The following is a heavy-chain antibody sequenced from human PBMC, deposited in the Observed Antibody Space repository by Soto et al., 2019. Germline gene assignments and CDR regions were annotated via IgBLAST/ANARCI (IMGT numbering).Heavy chain of an antibody. D-gene: IGHD2-15*01. CDR3: ARDRYCSGGSCYNHFDY. CDR2: ISSSSSYI. V-gene: IGHV3-21*01. J-gene: IGHJ4*02. CDR1: GGTFGGYS. Sequence: GGSLRLSCAAAGGTFGGYSMNWVRKAPGKGLEWVSSISSSSSYIYYADSVKGRFTISRDNAKNSLYLQMNSLRAEDTAVYYCARDRYCSGGSCYNHFDYWGQGTLVTVSS.